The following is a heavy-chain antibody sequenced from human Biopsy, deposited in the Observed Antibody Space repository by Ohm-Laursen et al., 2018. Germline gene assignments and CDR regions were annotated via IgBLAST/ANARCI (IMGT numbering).Heavy chain of an antibody. J-gene: IGHJ5*01. CDR1: GESMGTYC. CDR2: IYYSGTT. CDR3: ARVRGGFLEWFDY. V-gene: IGHV4-59*07. Sequence: SDTLSLTCTVSGESMGTYCWSWIRQPPGKVMEWIASIYYSGTTHKNPSLKSRVTISVDTSQGLLSLDLSSVTAADTAMYYCARVRGGFLEWFDYWGQGTLVTVSS. D-gene: IGHD3-3*01.